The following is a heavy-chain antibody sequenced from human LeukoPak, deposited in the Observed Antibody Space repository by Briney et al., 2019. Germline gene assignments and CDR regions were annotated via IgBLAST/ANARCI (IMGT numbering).Heavy chain of an antibody. D-gene: IGHD3-10*01. CDR1: GDSVSNGNYY. V-gene: IGHV4-61*03. Sequence: SETLPLTCTVSGDSVSNGNYYWSWLRQPPGKALEWIGYIYYTGKTYYDPSLEGRVTILVDTSRNHFSVKLSSVTAADTAVYYCARSQNYYGSGDYWSQGTLVTVSS. CDR3: ARSQNYYGSGDY. J-gene: IGHJ4*02. CDR2: IYYTGKT.